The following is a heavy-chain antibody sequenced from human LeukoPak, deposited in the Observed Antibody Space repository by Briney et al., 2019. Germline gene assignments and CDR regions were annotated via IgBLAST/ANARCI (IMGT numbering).Heavy chain of an antibody. V-gene: IGHV4-39*07. Sequence: PSETLSLTCTVSGGSISSSSYYWGWIRQPPGKGLEWIGSIYYSGSTYYNPSLKSRVTISVDTSKNQFSLKLSSVTAADTAVYYCARGYGDYGLLFYYYMDVWGKGTTVTVSS. D-gene: IGHD4-17*01. J-gene: IGHJ6*03. CDR1: GGSISSSSYY. CDR2: IYYSGST. CDR3: ARGYGDYGLLFYYYMDV.